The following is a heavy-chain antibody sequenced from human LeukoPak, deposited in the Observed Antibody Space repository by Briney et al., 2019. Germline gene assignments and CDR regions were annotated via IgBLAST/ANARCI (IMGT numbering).Heavy chain of an antibody. CDR3: AKADYDWHYGMDV. D-gene: IGHD3-16*01. CDR2: ISYDGSNK. CDR1: GFTFSSYA. J-gene: IGHJ6*02. Sequence: PGGSLRLSCAASGFTFSSYAMHWVRQAPGKGLEWVAVISYDGSNKYYADSVKGRFTVSRDNSKNTLYLQMNSLRAEDTAIYYCAKADYDWHYGMDVWGQGTTVTVSS. V-gene: IGHV3-30-3*01.